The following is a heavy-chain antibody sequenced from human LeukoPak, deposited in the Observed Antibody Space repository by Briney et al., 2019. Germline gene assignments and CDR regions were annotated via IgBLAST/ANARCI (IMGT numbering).Heavy chain of an antibody. D-gene: IGHD6-6*01. CDR1: GFTFSSYS. CDR2: ISGSSVYI. J-gene: IGHJ4*02. Sequence: GGSLRLSCAASGFTFSSYSMNWVRQAPGKGLEWVSSISGSSVYIYYADSVRGRFTISRDNAKNSLYLQMNSLRAEDTAVYYCARDQVGLIAASFDYWGQGTLVTVPS. V-gene: IGHV3-21*01. CDR3: ARDQVGLIAASFDY.